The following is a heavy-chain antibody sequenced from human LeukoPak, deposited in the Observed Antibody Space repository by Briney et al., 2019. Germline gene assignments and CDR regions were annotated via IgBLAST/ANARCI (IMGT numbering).Heavy chain of an antibody. Sequence: GGSLRLSCAASGFTFSSYAMSWVRQAPGKGLEWVSAISASGYSTYYADSVKGRFTISRDNSKNTLYLQMNSLRAEDTAIYYCAKPREGSGSSGFYYGLDVWGQGTTVTVSS. CDR3: AKPREGSGSSGFYYGLDV. CDR1: GFTFSSYA. J-gene: IGHJ6*02. CDR2: ISASGYST. V-gene: IGHV3-23*01. D-gene: IGHD6-19*01.